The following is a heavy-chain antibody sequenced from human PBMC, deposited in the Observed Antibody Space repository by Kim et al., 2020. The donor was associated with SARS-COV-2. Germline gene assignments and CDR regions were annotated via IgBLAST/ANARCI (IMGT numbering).Heavy chain of an antibody. J-gene: IGHJ4*02. CDR2: INPSGST. V-gene: IGHV4-34*01. CDR1: GGSFTSYS. Sequence: SETLSLTCAVFGGSFTSYSWSWIRQPPGKGLEWIGEINPSGSTNYIPSLKTRVTISLDTSKNQFSLKLTSVTAADTAVYYCASGRSELAYWGQGTLVTVSS. CDR3: ASGRSELAY.